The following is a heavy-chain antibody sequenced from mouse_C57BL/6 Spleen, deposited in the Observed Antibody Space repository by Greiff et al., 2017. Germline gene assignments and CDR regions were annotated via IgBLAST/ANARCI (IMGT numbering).Heavy chain of an antibody. CDR1: GYTFTSYG. V-gene: IGHV1-81*01. CDR3: ARSGDYGGYYARDY. J-gene: IGHJ4*01. D-gene: IGHD2-4*01. Sequence: VKLQESGAELARPGASVKLSCKASGYTFTSYGISWVKQSTGQGLEWIGEIYPRSGNTYYNEKFKGKATLTADKSSSTAYMELRSLTSEDSAVYFCARSGDYGGYYARDYWGQGTSVTVSS. CDR2: IYPRSGNT.